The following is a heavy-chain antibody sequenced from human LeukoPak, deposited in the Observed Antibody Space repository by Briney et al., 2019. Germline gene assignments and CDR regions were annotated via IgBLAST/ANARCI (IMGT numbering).Heavy chain of an antibody. CDR3: ARTAPRKMITMVRGVQEDY. CDR1: GGSIGSGDYY. CDR2: IYYSGST. D-gene: IGHD3-10*01. V-gene: IGHV4-30-4*01. Sequence: SETLSLTCTVSGGSIGSGDYYWSWIRQPPGKGLEWIGYIYYSGSTYYNPSLKSRVTISVDTSKNQFSLKLNSVTAADTAVYYCARTAPRKMITMVRGVQEDYWGQGTLVTVSS. J-gene: IGHJ4*02.